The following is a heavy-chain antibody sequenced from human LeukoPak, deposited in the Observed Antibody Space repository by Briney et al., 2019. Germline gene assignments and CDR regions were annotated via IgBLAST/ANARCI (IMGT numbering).Heavy chain of an antibody. J-gene: IGHJ6*02. CDR3: ATITAGELLPNYGMDV. Sequence: GASVKVSCKASGGTFSSYAISWVRQAPGQGLEWMGGFDPEDGETVYAQKFQGRVTMTEDTSTDTAYMELSSLRSEDTAVYYCATITAGELLPNYGMDVWGQGTTVTVSS. V-gene: IGHV1-24*01. D-gene: IGHD1-26*01. CDR1: GGTFSSYA. CDR2: FDPEDGET.